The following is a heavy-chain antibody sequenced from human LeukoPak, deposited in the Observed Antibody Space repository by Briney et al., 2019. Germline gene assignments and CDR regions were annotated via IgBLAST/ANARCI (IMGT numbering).Heavy chain of an antibody. Sequence: GGSLRLSCAASGFTFDDYAMHWVRHPPGKGLEWVSLISWDGGGTDYADSLKGRFTMYRDNTKNSLYLQMNSLRPEDTALYYCVKDLTPKRELRFLEWSSGYFDYWGQGTLVTVSS. V-gene: IGHV3-43D*03. J-gene: IGHJ4*02. CDR1: GFTFDDYA. CDR2: ISWDGGGT. D-gene: IGHD3-3*01. CDR3: VKDLTPKRELRFLEWSSGYFDY.